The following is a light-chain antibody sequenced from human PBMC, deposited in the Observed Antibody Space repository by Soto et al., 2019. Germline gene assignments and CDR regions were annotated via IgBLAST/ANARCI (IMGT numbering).Light chain of an antibody. J-gene: IGKJ4*01. CDR1: QGISNY. Sequence: DIQMTQSPSSLSASVGDRVTITCRASQGISNYLAWYQQIPGKVPNLLISAASTLQSGVPSRFSGSGSGTDFPLTISSLQPEDVATYYCQKYTNVPTFGGGTKVEIK. CDR2: AAS. CDR3: QKYTNVPT. V-gene: IGKV1-27*01.